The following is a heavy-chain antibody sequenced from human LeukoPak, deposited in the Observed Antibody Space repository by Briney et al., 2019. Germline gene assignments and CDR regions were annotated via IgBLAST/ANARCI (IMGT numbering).Heavy chain of an antibody. CDR1: GFTFSSYS. CDR2: ISYDGSNK. J-gene: IGHJ6*02. CDR3: AREASYGDQTMDV. V-gene: IGHV3-30*03. D-gene: IGHD4-17*01. Sequence: GGSLRLSCAASGFTFSSYSMNWVRQAPGKGLEWVAVISYDGSNKYYADSVKGRFTISRDNSKNTLYLQMNSLRAEDTAVYYCAREASYGDQTMDVWGQGTTVTVSS.